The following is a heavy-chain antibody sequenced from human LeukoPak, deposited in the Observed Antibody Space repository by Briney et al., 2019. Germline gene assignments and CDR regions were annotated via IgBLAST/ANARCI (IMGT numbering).Heavy chain of an antibody. V-gene: IGHV4-34*01. CDR2: IYHTGST. Sequence: SETLSLTCAVYGGTFSGYYWSWIRQSPAKGLEWIGQIYHTGSTNYNPSLESRVTISLDTPNNQFSLKLTSVTAADTAVYYCARDDFGVALGGVWSKGTTVTVSS. CDR1: GGTFSGYY. CDR3: ARDDFGVALGGV. J-gene: IGHJ6*04. D-gene: IGHD3-3*01.